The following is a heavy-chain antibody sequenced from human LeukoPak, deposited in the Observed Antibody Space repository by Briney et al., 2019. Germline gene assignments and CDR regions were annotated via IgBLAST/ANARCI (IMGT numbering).Heavy chain of an antibody. CDR1: GYSFTTYW. D-gene: IGHD2-21*02. Sequence: ESLKISFTGFGYSFTTYWIGWVRQMPGKGLEWMGIIYPGNSDARYSPSFQGQVTISVDKSISTAYLQWSSLKASDTAMYYCARQGRIVVVTTTHDAFDIWGQGTMVTVSS. J-gene: IGHJ3*02. CDR3: ARQGRIVVVTTTHDAFDI. CDR2: IYPGNSDA. V-gene: IGHV5-51*01.